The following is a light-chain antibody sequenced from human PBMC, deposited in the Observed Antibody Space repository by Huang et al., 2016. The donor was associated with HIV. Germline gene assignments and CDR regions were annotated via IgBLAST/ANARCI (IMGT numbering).Light chain of an antibody. Sequence: DIQMTQSPSSVSASEGDTVPITCRASQDIRIWLAWYQQKPREHPTLLIHSASILVSGVPSRFSGSGSGTNFSLTINGLRPDDFATYYCLQADISPRSFGQGTRLDIQ. V-gene: IGKV1-12*01. CDR3: LQADISPRS. CDR1: QDIRIW. J-gene: IGKJ5*01. CDR2: SAS.